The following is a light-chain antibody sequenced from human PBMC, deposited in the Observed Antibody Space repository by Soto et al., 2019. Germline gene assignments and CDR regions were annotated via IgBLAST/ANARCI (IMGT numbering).Light chain of an antibody. CDR1: SGYVGTYSL. Sequence: QSALAQPASVSGSRGQSITISCTGASGYVGTYSLVSWYQQHPGKAPKVVIYEGHKRPSGVPDRFSGSTSVNTASLTISGLQTDDEADYYCYLYVGATTYVFGTGTKLTVL. CDR3: YLYVGATTYV. V-gene: IGLV2-23*01. J-gene: IGLJ1*01. CDR2: EGH.